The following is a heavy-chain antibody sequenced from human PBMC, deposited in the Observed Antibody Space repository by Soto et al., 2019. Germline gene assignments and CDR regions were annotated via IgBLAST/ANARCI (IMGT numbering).Heavy chain of an antibody. D-gene: IGHD2-2*01. Sequence: PGGSLRLSCAASGFTVSGHYVTWVRQAPGKGLEWVSFIYSGGSTYYADSVKGRFTISRDTSKNTVYLQMNSLTAEDTAVYYCARGDCNSSSCYVFNYWGQGTLVTV. CDR2: IYSGGST. V-gene: IGHV3-53*01. CDR1: GFTVSGHY. J-gene: IGHJ4*02. CDR3: ARGDCNSSSCYVFNY.